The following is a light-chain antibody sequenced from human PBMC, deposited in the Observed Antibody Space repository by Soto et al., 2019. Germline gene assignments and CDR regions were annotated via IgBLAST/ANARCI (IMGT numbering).Light chain of an antibody. V-gene: IGKV3-11*01. CDR2: DAS. Sequence: EIVLTQSPATLSLSPGERATLSCRASQSVSSYLAWYQQKPGQAPRLLIYDASNRATGIPARFSGSVSGTDFNLTISSLEPEDVAVYYCQQRSNWPPWTFGQGTKVEIK. CDR1: QSVSSY. CDR3: QQRSNWPPWT. J-gene: IGKJ1*01.